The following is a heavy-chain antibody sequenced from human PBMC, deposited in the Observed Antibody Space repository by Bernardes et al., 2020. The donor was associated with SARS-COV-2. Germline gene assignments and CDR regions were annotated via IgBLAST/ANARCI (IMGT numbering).Heavy chain of an antibody. D-gene: IGHD2-15*01. CDR3: ASCGGSCYTDPFDY. CDR2: ISGDSGSI. J-gene: IGHJ4*02. CDR1: GFTFSSCS. Sequence: GGSLRLSCGASGFTFSSCSMNWVRQAPGKGLEWVSSISGDSGSIYYADSVKGRFTISRDNAKSSLYLQMNSLRAEDTAVYYCASCGGSCYTDPFDYWGQGTLVTVSS. V-gene: IGHV3-21*01.